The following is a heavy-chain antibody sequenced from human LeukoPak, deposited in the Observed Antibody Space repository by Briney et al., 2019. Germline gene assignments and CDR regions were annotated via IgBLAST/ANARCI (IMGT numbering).Heavy chain of an antibody. Sequence: PSETLSLTCTVSGYSISSGYYWGWIRQPPGKGLEWIGSIYHSGSTYYNPSLKSRVTISVDTSKNQFSLKLSSVTAADTAVYYCARDLNYYDSSGYIDYWGQGTLVTVSS. CDR1: GYSISSGYY. CDR3: ARDLNYYDSSGYIDY. D-gene: IGHD3-22*01. CDR2: IYHSGST. V-gene: IGHV4-38-2*02. J-gene: IGHJ4*02.